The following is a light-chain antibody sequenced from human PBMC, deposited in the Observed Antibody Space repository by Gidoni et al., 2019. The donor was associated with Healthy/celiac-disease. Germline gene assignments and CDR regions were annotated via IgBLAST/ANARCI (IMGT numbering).Light chain of an antibody. CDR2: GAS. CDR3: QQYGSSPLFA. CDR1: QSVSSSY. J-gene: IGKJ3*01. Sequence: EIVLTQSPGTLSLSPGERATHSCRDSQSVSSSYLAWYQQKPGQAPRLLIYGASSRATDIPDFTLTISRLEPKDFAVYYCQQYGSSPLFAFGHGTNVDIK. V-gene: IGKV3-20*01.